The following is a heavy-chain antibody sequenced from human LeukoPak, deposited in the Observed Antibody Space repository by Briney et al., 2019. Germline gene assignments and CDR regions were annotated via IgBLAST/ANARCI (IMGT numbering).Heavy chain of an antibody. CDR2: IHGSGGKT. J-gene: IGHJ4*02. V-gene: IGHV3-23*01. CDR3: AKDQGNDYGDQLHY. Sequence: PGGSLRLSCTASGFSFSTFAMTWVRQAPGKGLEWVSAIHGSGGKTYYADSVKGRFTISRDNSENTVYLQMNRLRAEDTAIYHCAKDQGNDYGDQLHYWGQGTLVTVSS. D-gene: IGHD4/OR15-4a*01. CDR1: GFSFSTFA.